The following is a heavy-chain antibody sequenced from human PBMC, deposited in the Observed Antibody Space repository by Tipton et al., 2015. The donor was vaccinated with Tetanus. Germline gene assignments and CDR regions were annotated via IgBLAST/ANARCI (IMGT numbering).Heavy chain of an antibody. D-gene: IGHD2-15*01. CDR1: GGSISSYY. CDR2: IYYSGST. CDR3: ARTTLGYCSGGSCYSGAYYFDY. J-gene: IGHJ4*02. V-gene: IGHV4-59*01. Sequence: TLSLTCTVSGGSISSYYWSWIRQPPGKGLEWIGYIYYSGSTNYNPSLKSRVTISVDTSKNQFSLKLSSVTAADTAVYYCARTTLGYCSGGSCYSGAYYFDYWAQGTLVTVSS.